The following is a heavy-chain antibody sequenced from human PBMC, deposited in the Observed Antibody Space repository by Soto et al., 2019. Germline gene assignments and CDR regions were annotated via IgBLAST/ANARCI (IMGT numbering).Heavy chain of an antibody. V-gene: IGHV3-23*01. Sequence: GSLRLSCAASGFTFSSYAMSWVRQAPGKGLEWVSAISGSGGSTYYADSVKGRFTISRDNSKNTLYLQMNSLRAKDTAVYYCAKGLVWGKYYYGMDVWGQGTTVTVSS. CDR1: GFTFSSYA. CDR2: ISGSGGST. CDR3: AKGLVWGKYYYGMDV. D-gene: IGHD3-16*01. J-gene: IGHJ6*02.